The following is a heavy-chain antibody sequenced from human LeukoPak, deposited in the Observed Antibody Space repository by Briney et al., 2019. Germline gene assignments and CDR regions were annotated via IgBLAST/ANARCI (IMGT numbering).Heavy chain of an antibody. D-gene: IGHD5-18*01. V-gene: IGHV4-39*07. CDR2: IYYSGST. Sequence: PSETLSLTCTVSGGSISSSSYYWGWIRQPPGKGLEWIGSIYYSGSTYYNPSLKSRVTISVDTSKNQFSLKLSSVTAADTAVYYCARVEYSYGFLDVWGKGTTVTVSS. CDR3: ARVEYSYGFLDV. J-gene: IGHJ6*04. CDR1: GGSISSSSYY.